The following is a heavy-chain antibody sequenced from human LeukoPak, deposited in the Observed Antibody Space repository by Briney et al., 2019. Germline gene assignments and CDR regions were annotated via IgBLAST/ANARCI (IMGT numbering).Heavy chain of an antibody. CDR3: ARDGHCSSTSCPGVEYFQH. Sequence: SVKVSCKASGYTFTSYGISWVRQAPGQGLEWMGGIIPIFGTANYAQKFQGRVTITADESTSTAYMELSSLRSEDTAVYYCARDGHCSSTSCPGVEYFQHWGQGTLVTVSS. CDR1: GYTFTSYG. D-gene: IGHD2-2*01. J-gene: IGHJ1*01. V-gene: IGHV1-69*13. CDR2: IIPIFGTA.